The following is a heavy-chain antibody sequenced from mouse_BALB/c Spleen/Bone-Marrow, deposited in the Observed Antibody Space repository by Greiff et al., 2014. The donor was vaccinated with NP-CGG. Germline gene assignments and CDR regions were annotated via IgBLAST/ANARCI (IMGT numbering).Heavy chain of an antibody. CDR3: ARSGYYGSSYFDY. CDR1: GYSFTGYF. V-gene: IGHV1-20*02. CDR2: INPYNGDT. J-gene: IGHJ2*01. Sequence: VQLKQSGPELVKPGASVKISCKASGYSFTGYFMNWVMQSHGKSLEWIGRINPYNGDTFYNQKFKGKATLTVDKSSSTAHMELRSLASEDSAVYYCARSGYYGSSYFDYWGRGTTLTVSS. D-gene: IGHD1-1*01.